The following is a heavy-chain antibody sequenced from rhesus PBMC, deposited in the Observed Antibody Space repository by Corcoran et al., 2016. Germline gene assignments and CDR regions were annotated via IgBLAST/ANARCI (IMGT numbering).Heavy chain of an antibody. CDR1: GGSISGYYY. CDR3: ARGVAAAGDY. CDR2: IYGKTAST. V-gene: IGHV4-73*01. Sequence: QVKLQQWGEGLVKPSETLSLTCAVYGGSISGYYYWSWIRQPPGKGLEWIGYIYGKTASTTYHPPLKNRVTISQATSKNPFSLQLSSVTAADTAVYYCARGVAAAGDYWGQGVLVTVSS. D-gene: IGHD6-31*01. J-gene: IGHJ4*01.